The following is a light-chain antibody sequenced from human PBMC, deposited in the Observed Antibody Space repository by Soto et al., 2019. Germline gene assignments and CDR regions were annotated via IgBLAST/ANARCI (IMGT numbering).Light chain of an antibody. CDR3: SSYTSSSTAV. CDR1: SSDVGGYNY. CDR2: EVS. V-gene: IGLV2-14*01. J-gene: IGLJ1*01. Sequence: QSVLTQPAFVSGSPGQSITISCTGTSSDVGGYNYVSWYQQHPGKAPKLMIYEVSNRPSGVSNRFSGSESGNTASLTISGLQAEDEADYYCSSYTSSSTAVFGTGTKVTVL.